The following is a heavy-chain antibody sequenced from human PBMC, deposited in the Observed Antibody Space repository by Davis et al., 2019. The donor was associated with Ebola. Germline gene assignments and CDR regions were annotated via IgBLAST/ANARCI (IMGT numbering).Heavy chain of an antibody. CDR2: IYPGDSDT. CDR3: ASSPYYYYGMDV. CDR1: CSSFTSYW. V-gene: IGHV5-51*01. J-gene: IGHJ6*02. Sequence: GESLNSPCKGPCSSFTSYWIGRVPHMPGKGLERMGTIYPGDSDTRYSPSFQGQVTISADKSISTAYLQWSSLKASDTAMYYCASSPYYYYGMDVWGHGTTVTVSS.